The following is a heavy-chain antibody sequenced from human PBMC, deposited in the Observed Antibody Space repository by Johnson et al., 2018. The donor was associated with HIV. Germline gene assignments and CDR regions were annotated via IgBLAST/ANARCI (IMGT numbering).Heavy chain of an antibody. CDR1: GFTFSSYA. CDR2: ISYDGSNR. V-gene: IGHV3-30*04. D-gene: IGHD3-3*01. J-gene: IGHJ3*02. CDR3: AKGYEGRGRGAFDI. Sequence: QVQLVESGGGVVQPGGSLRLSCAASGFTFSSYAMHWVRQAPGKGLEWVAVISYDGSNRYYADPVKGRFTISRDNAKNSLYLQMNSLRAEDTALYYCAKGYEGRGRGAFDIWGQGTMVTVSS.